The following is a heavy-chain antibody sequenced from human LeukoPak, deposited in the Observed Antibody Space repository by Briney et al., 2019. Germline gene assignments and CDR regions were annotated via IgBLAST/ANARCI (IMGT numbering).Heavy chain of an antibody. CDR3: ARGLLSYSSSSPSDC. V-gene: IGHV4-34*01. CDR2: ISHSGST. J-gene: IGHJ4*02. D-gene: IGHD6-6*01. Sequence: SETLSLTCGVYGGSFSGYYWSWIRQPPGKGLELIGEISHSGSTNYNPSLKSRVTISVDTSKNKFSLQLSSVTAADTAVYYCARGLLSYSSSSPSDCWGQGSLVTVSS. CDR1: GGSFSGYY.